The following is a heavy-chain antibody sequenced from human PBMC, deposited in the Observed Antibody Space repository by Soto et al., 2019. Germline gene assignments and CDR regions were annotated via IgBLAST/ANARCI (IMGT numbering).Heavy chain of an antibody. J-gene: IGHJ4*02. Sequence: SETLSLTCTVSGASITGTSYWSWIRQPAGKGLEWIGRFSLSGTTNYNPSLRSRVTMSADVSKNQVSLRLTSVTAADTALYYCARGMTPPGAPAWYYFDSWGQGTLVTVS. V-gene: IGHV4-4*07. CDR3: ARGMTPPGAPAWYYFDS. CDR1: GASITGTSY. D-gene: IGHD2-8*02. CDR2: FSLSGTT.